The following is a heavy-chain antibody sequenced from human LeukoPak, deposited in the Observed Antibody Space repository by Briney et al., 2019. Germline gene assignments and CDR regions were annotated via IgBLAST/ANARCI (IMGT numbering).Heavy chain of an antibody. Sequence: GGSLRLSCAASGFTFSSYSMNWVRQAPGKGLEWVSSISSSSSYIYYTDSVKGRFTISRDNSKNTLYLQMNSLRAEDTAVYYCASRTAVAQIVSDYWGQGTLVTVSS. CDR1: GFTFSSYS. D-gene: IGHD6-19*01. CDR2: ISSSSSYI. V-gene: IGHV3-21*01. CDR3: ASRTAVAQIVSDY. J-gene: IGHJ4*02.